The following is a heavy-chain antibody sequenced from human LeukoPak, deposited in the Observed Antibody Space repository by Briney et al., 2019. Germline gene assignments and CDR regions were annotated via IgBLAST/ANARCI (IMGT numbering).Heavy chain of an antibody. CDR1: GFTFSSYW. V-gene: IGHV3-74*01. CDR2: INSDGSST. CDR3: ARVLLMFPYYYDSSGYAAFDI. Sequence: GSLRLSCAASGFTFSSYWMHWVRQAPGKGLVWVSRINSDGSSTSYADSVKGRFTISRDNAKNTLYLQMNSLRAEDTAVYYCARVLLMFPYYYDSSGYAAFDIWGQGTMVTVSS. D-gene: IGHD3-22*01. J-gene: IGHJ3*02.